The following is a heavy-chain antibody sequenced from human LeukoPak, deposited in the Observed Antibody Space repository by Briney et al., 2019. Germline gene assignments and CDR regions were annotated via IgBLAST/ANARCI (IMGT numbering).Heavy chain of an antibody. D-gene: IGHD3-22*01. J-gene: IGHJ5*02. Sequence: GASVKVSCKASGYMFSEYGVIWVRQAPGQGLEWMGWIRGYNGDTNYAEKFQGRVTMTTDTSTNTLYMELRRLRIDDTAVYYCARKDYDTSGRYYGNWFDPWGQGTLVTVSS. V-gene: IGHV1-18*01. CDR1: GYMFSEYG. CDR2: IRGYNGDT. CDR3: ARKDYDTSGRYYGNWFDP.